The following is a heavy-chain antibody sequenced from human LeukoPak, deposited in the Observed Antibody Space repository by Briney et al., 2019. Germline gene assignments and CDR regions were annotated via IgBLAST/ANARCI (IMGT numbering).Heavy chain of an antibody. V-gene: IGHV3-21*04. CDR2: ISSSSYI. Sequence: GGSLRLSCAASGLTFSSYSMNWVRQAPGKGLEWVSSISSSSYIYHADSVKGRFTISRDNAKNSLYLQMNSLRAEDTAVYYCAKAARAGGRWYGMDVWGQGTTVTVSS. D-gene: IGHD4-23*01. J-gene: IGHJ6*02. CDR1: GLTFSSYS. CDR3: AKAARAGGRWYGMDV.